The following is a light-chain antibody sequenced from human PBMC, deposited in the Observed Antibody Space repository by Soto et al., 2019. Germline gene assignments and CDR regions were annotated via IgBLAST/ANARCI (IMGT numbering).Light chain of an antibody. Sequence: EIVLTQSPGTLSLSPGETATLSCRASPSVSRDFLVWYQHKRGQPPRLLLYGGSIRATGTPDRFSGSGSGTEFTLTISRLEPEDVGVYYCQQYGFSSTFGQGTKVELK. CDR3: QQYGFSST. CDR2: GGS. J-gene: IGKJ1*01. CDR1: PSVSRDF. V-gene: IGKV3-20*01.